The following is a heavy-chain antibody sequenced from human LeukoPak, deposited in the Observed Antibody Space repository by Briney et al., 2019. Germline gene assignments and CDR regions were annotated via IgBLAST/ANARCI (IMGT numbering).Heavy chain of an antibody. CDR2: IYHRGNA. J-gene: IGHJ6*04. D-gene: IGHD7-27*01. Sequence: SETLSLTCAVSRYSISSGYHWGWIRQPPGKGPELIGSIYHRGNAYYNPSLKSRVTISLDTSKNQFSLKLSSVTAADTAVYYCARDLGYYRMDVWGKGTTVTVSS. CDR3: ARDLGYYRMDV. V-gene: IGHV4-38-2*02. CDR1: RYSISSGYH.